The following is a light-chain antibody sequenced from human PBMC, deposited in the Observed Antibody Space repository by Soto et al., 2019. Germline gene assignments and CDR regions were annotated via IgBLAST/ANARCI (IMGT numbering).Light chain of an antibody. CDR1: QSINNY. CDR3: QSRGIWPPEAT. Sequence: EIVLTQSPVTLSLSPGERATLSCRASQSINNYLAWYQQKPGQPPRLLIYDASNRATAIPVRFSGSGSGTYYTLTISSLEPEDSAVYYCQSRGIWPPEATFGGGTKVEIK. CDR2: DAS. V-gene: IGKV3-11*01. J-gene: IGKJ4*01.